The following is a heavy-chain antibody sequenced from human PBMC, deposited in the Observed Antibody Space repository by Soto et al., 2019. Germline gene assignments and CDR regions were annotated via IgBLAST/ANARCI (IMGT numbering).Heavy chain of an antibody. Sequence: PGGSLRLSCAASGFTFSSYAMGSVRQAPGKGLEWVAAISGGGSNTYYADSVKGRFTISRDNSKNTLYLQMNSLRAEDTAVFYCAKSLEYSSGWSAWFDPWGQGTLVTRLL. CDR2: ISGGGSNT. V-gene: IGHV3-23*05. J-gene: IGHJ5*02. CDR1: GFTFSSYA. CDR3: AKSLEYSSGWSAWFDP. D-gene: IGHD6-19*01.